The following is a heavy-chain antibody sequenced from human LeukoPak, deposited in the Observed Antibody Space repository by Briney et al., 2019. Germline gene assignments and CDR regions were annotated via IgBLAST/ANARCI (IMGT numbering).Heavy chain of an antibody. D-gene: IGHD3-22*01. CDR3: AKEMRYYDSSGYPPDAFDI. CDR1: GFTFSSYG. CDR2: IRYDGSNK. J-gene: IGHJ3*02. V-gene: IGHV3-30*02. Sequence: GSLRLSCAASGFTFSSYGMHWVRQAPGKGLEWVAFIRYDGSNKYYADSVKGRFTISRDNSKNTLYLQMNSLRAEDTAVYYCAKEMRYYDSSGYPPDAFDIWGQGTMVTVSS.